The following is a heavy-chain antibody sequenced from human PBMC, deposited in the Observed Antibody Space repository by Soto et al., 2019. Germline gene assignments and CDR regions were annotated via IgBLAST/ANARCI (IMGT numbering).Heavy chain of an antibody. CDR1: GFTVSSYL. CDR2: INSDGSST. Sequence: PGGSLRLSCAASGFTVSSYLMHWVRQAPGKGLVWVSRINSDGSSTSFADSVKGRFTISRDNAKNTLYLQMNSLRAEDTAVYYCARVNYGDYGGDYDNWGQGTLLTVSS. J-gene: IGHJ4*02. D-gene: IGHD4-17*01. V-gene: IGHV3-74*01. CDR3: ARVNYGDYGGDYDN.